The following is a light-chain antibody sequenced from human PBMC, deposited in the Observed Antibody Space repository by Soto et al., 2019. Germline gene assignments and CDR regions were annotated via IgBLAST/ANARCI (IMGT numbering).Light chain of an antibody. CDR3: QQRSIWYT. J-gene: IGKJ2*01. CDR1: QSVSSY. V-gene: IGKV3-11*01. CDR2: DAS. Sequence: EIVLTQSPATLSLSPGERATLSCRASQSVSSYLAWYQQKPGQAPRLLIYDASNRATGIPARFSGSGSGTDFTLTISSLEPEDFAVYYCQQRSIWYTVGKGTKLEIK.